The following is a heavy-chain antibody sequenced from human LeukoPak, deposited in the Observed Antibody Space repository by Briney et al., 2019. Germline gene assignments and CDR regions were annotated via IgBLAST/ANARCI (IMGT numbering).Heavy chain of an antibody. Sequence: RSSETLSLTGSVYGGSFSGYYWGWIRHPPGNGREWIGEINHSETTNDNPSLNSRVTISLDTSKNQFSLKLSSVTAADTAVYYCARLLPKRYFEWLLSVSGWFDPWGQGTLVTVSS. J-gene: IGHJ5*02. V-gene: IGHV4-34*01. D-gene: IGHD3-9*01. CDR2: INHSETT. CDR3: ARLLPKRYFEWLLSVSGWFDP. CDR1: GGSFSGYY.